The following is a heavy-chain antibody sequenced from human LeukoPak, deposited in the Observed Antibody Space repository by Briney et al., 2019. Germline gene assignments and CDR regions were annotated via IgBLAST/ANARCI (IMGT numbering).Heavy chain of an antibody. CDR2: IIPILGIT. CDR1: GGTFSSYT. Sequence: GASVKVSCRASGGTFSSYTISWVRQAPGQGLEWMGRIIPILGITNYAQKFQGRVTITADKSTNTAYMELSSLTSEDTAVYYCAKGGISGWGFFDYWGQGTLVTVSS. CDR3: AKGGISGWGFFDY. D-gene: IGHD6-19*01. V-gene: IGHV1-69*02. J-gene: IGHJ4*02.